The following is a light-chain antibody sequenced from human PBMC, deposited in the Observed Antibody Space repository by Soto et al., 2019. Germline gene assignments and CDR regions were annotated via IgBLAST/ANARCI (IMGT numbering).Light chain of an antibody. CDR2: SNN. V-gene: IGLV1-44*01. CDR1: SSNIGSNP. CDR3: AAWDDSLNAYV. Sequence: QSALTQPPSASGTPGQRVTISCSGSSSNIGSNPVNWYQQLPGTAPKLLIYSNNQRPSGVPDRFSGSKSGTSVSLAISGLQSEDEADYYCAAWDDSLNAYVFGTGTKVTVL. J-gene: IGLJ1*01.